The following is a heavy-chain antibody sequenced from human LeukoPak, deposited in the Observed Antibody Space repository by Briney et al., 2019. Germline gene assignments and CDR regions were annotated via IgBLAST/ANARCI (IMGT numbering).Heavy chain of an antibody. V-gene: IGHV3-7*01. CDR3: ARDQVYVDTAMVRTGYYYYYMDV. Sequence: PGGSLRLSCAASGFTFSSYWMSWVRQAPGKGLEWVANIKQDGSEKYYVDSVKGRFTISRDNAKNSLYLQMNSLRAEDTAVYYCARDQVYVDTAMVRTGYYYYYMDVWGKGTTVTVSS. D-gene: IGHD5-18*01. J-gene: IGHJ6*03. CDR2: IKQDGSEK. CDR1: GFTFSSYW.